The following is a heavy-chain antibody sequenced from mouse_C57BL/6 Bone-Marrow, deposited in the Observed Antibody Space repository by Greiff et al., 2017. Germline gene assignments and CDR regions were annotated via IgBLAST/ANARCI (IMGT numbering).Heavy chain of an antibody. CDR1: GFSLTSYG. D-gene: IGHD2-4*01. J-gene: IGHJ4*01. CDR3: AKKERLRSYAMDY. CDR2: IWRGGST. V-gene: IGHV2-5*01. Sequence: QVQLQQSGPGLVQPSQSLSITCTVSGFSLTSYGVHWVRQSPGKGLEWLGVIWRGGSTDYNAAFMSRLSITKDNSKSQVFFKMNSLQADDTAIYYCAKKERLRSYAMDYWGQGTSVTVSS.